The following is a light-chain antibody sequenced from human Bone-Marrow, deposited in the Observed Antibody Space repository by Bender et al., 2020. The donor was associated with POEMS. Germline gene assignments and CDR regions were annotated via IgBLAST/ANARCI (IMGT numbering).Light chain of an antibody. CDR2: DDT. V-gene: IGLV3-21*03. CDR1: NIGGKS. CDR3: QVWDRATDHVI. Sequence: SYVLTQAPSVSVATGKTAKIICGGDNIGGKSVHWFQQKSGQAPVLVVYDDTDRPSGIPDRFSGSNSGNTATLTISRVEAGDEADYYCQVWDRATDHVIFGGGTKVTVL. J-gene: IGLJ2*01.